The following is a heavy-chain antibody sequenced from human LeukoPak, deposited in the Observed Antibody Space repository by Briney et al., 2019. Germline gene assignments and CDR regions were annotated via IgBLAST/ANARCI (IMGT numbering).Heavy chain of an antibody. CDR1: GFTFDGYG. V-gene: IGHV3-20*04. J-gene: IGHJ4*02. Sequence: GGSLRLSCAASGFTFDGYGMSWVRQAPGKGLEWVSGINWNGGKVGYADSVKGRFTISRDNAKNSMFLQMNSLRAEDTAFYYCAKSPEGPSYYFDYWGQGILVTVSS. CDR3: AKSPEGPSYYFDY. CDR2: INWNGGKV.